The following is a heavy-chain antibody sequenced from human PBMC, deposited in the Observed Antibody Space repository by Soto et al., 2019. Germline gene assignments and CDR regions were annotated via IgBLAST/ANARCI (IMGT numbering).Heavy chain of an antibody. J-gene: IGHJ4*02. CDR2: ISGSGGGT. CDR1: GFTFSSYA. V-gene: IGHV3-23*01. CDR3: ANPAAAAAPDY. D-gene: IGHD6-13*01. Sequence: EVQLLESGGGLVQPGGSLRLSCAASGFTFSSYAMSWVRQAPGKGLEWVSLISGSGGGTYYADSVKGRSTISRDNSKNTLYLQMNRLGAEDTAVYYCANPAAAAAPDYLGQGTLVTFSS.